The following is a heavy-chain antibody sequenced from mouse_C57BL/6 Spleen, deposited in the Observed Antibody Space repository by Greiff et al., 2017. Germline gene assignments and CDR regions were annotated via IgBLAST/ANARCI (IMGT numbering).Heavy chain of an antibody. V-gene: IGHV1-72*01. CDR2: IDPNSGGT. J-gene: IGHJ3*01. CDR1: GYTFTSYW. CDR3: ARLAHDGYYPWFAY. Sequence: QVQLQQPGAELVKPGASVKLSCKASGYTFTSYWMHWVKQRPGRGLEWIGRIDPNSGGTKYNEKFKSKATLTVDKPSSTAYMQLSSLTSEDSAVYDGARLAHDGYYPWFAYWGQGTLVTVSA. D-gene: IGHD2-3*01.